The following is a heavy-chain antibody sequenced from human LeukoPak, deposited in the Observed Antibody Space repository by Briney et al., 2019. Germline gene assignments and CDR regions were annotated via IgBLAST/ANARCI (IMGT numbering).Heavy chain of an antibody. Sequence: SETLSLTCTVSGGSISSSSYYWGWIRQPPGKGLEWIGSIYYSGSTYYNPSLKSRVTISVDTSKNQFSLKLSSVTAADTAVYYCAWSIAVAGPYDYWGQGTLVTVSS. CDR1: GGSISSSSYY. J-gene: IGHJ4*02. D-gene: IGHD6-19*01. V-gene: IGHV4-39*07. CDR3: AWSIAVAGPYDY. CDR2: IYYSGST.